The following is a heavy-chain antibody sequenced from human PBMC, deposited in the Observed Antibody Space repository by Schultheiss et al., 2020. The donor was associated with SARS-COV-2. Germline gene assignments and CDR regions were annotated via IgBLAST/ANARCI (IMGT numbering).Heavy chain of an antibody. J-gene: IGHJ3*02. D-gene: IGHD2-15*01. Sequence: GESLKISCKGSGYSFTSYWIGWVRQMPGKGLEWIGIIYPGDSDTRYSPSFQGQVTISADKSISTAYLQWSSLKASDTAMYYCARPYCSGGSCPRAFDIWGQGTMVTVSS. CDR2: IYPGDSDT. CDR3: ARPYCSGGSCPRAFDI. CDR1: GYSFTSYW. V-gene: IGHV5-51*01.